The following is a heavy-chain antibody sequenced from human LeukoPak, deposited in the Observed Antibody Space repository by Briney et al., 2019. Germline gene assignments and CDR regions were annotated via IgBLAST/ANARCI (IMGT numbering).Heavy chain of an antibody. Sequence: SETLSLTCAVYGGSFSGYYWSWIRQPPGKGLEWIGEINHSGSTNYNPSLKSRVTISVDTSKNQFSLKLSSVTAADTAVYCCALRDGLFDYWGQGTLVTVSS. D-gene: IGHD5-24*01. CDR2: INHSGST. CDR1: GGSFSGYY. CDR3: ALRDGLFDY. V-gene: IGHV4-34*01. J-gene: IGHJ4*02.